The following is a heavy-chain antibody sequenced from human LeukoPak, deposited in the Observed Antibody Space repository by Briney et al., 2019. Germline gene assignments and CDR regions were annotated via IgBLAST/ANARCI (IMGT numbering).Heavy chain of an antibody. D-gene: IGHD1-26*01. Sequence: SETLSLTCTVSGVSISSSSYYWGWIRQPPGKGLEWIGSIYYSGSAYYNPSLKSRVSISVDTSKNQFSLKLSSVTAADTAVYYCVTLSGSYYSDFDYWGQGTLVTVSS. CDR2: IYYSGSA. CDR1: GVSISSSSYY. CDR3: VTLSGSYYSDFDY. J-gene: IGHJ4*02. V-gene: IGHV4-39*01.